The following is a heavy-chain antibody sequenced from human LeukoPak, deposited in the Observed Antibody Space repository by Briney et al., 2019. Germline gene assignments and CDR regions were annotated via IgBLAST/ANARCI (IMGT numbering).Heavy chain of an antibody. Sequence: GGSLRLPCAASGFTFSSYSMNWVRQAPGKGLEWVSSISSSSSYIYYADSVKGRFTISRDNAKNSLYLQMNSLRVEDTAVYYCARDDDSSGTHWGQGTLVTVSS. D-gene: IGHD3-22*01. V-gene: IGHV3-21*04. CDR3: ARDDDSSGTH. CDR1: GFTFSSYS. J-gene: IGHJ4*02. CDR2: ISSSSSYI.